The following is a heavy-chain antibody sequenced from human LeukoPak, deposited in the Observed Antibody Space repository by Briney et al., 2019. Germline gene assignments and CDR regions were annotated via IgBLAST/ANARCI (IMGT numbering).Heavy chain of an antibody. D-gene: IGHD3-10*01. V-gene: IGHV1-2*02. Sequence: GASVTVSCKASGYTFTDYYIHWVRQAPGQGLEWMGWINPNSGGTNYAQKFQGRVTTTRDTSMSTAYMELSRLRSDDTAVYYCARDANYYGSGSYLDYWGQGTLVTVSS. J-gene: IGHJ4*02. CDR1: GYTFTDYY. CDR2: INPNSGGT. CDR3: ARDANYYGSGSYLDY.